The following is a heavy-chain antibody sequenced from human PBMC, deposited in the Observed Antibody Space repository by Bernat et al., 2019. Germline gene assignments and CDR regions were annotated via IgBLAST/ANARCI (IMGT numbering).Heavy chain of an antibody. CDR3: ARELGIRFDY. J-gene: IGHJ4*02. V-gene: IGHV3-23*01. D-gene: IGHD6-13*01. Sequence: EVQLLESGGGLVQPGGSLRLSCAASGFTFSSHAMSWVRQAPGKGLEWVSGITGSGDSTQYADFVKGRFTISRDNSNNTLYLQMNSLRAEDTAIYYCARELGIRFDYWGQGTLVTVSS. CDR1: GFTFSSHA. CDR2: ITGSGDST.